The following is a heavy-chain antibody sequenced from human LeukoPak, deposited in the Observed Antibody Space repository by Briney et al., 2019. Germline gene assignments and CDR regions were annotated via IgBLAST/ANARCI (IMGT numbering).Heavy chain of an antibody. CDR2: ISSSGSTI. D-gene: IGHD5-18*01. V-gene: IGHV3-11*01. CDR3: ARDRDVDTAMVLYDP. CDR1: GFTFSDYY. J-gene: IGHJ5*02. Sequence: GGSLRLSCAASGFTFSDYYMSWIRQAPGKGLEWVSYISSSGSTIYYADSVKGRFTISRDNAKNSLYLQMNSLRAEDTAVYYCARDRDVDTAMVLYDPWGQGTLVTVSS.